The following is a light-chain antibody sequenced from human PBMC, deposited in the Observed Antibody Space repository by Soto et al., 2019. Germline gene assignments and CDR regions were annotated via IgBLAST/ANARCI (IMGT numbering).Light chain of an antibody. CDR1: NSNIGAGFD. V-gene: IGLV1-40*01. J-gene: IGLJ1*01. Sequence: QSVLTQPPSVSGAPGQRVTISCTGRNSNIGAGFDVHWYQQLPGTAPKLLIYDNNNRPSGVPDRFSGSKSGTSASLAITGLQAEDEADYYCQSYDSSLSGYVFVTGTKVTVL. CDR2: DNN. CDR3: QSYDSSLSGYV.